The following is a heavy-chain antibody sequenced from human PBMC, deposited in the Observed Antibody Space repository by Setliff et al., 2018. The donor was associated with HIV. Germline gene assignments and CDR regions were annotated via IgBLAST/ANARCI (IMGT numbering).Heavy chain of an antibody. V-gene: IGHV4-61*10. CDR3: ARHVGYSSSSLDY. CDR1: GGIISSDSFF. Sequence: PSETLSLTCTVSGGIISSDSFFWSWIRQPAGKGLEWIGYIYYSGTTNYNPSLKSRVTISVDTSKNQFSLKLSSVTAADTAVYYCARHVGYSSSSLDYWGQGTLVTVSS. CDR2: IYYSGTT. D-gene: IGHD6-6*01. J-gene: IGHJ4*02.